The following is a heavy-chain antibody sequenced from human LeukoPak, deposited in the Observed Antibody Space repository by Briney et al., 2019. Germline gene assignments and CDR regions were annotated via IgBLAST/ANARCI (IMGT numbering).Heavy chain of an antibody. Sequence: PSETLSLTCTVSGHSINTTTYYWGWIRQPPGEGLEWIGSFFYGGTTYYNPSLKSRVTISVDTSKNQFSLKLSSVTAADTAVYYCASQTHGKDYWGQGTLVTVSS. J-gene: IGHJ4*02. CDR3: ASQTHGKDY. CDR1: GHSINTTTYY. CDR2: FFYGGTT. V-gene: IGHV4-39*01.